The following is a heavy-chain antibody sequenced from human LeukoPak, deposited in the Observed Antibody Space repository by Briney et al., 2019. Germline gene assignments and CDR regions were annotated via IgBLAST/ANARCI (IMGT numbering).Heavy chain of an antibody. Sequence: GGSLRLSCAASGFTFSSYSVNWVRQAPGKGLEWVSSISSSSSYIYYADSVKGRFTISRDNAKNSLYLQMNSLRAEDTAVYYCARPGICGGDCYLGDDYWGQGTLVTVSS. CDR1: GFTFSSYS. CDR3: ARPGICGGDCYLGDDY. D-gene: IGHD2-21*02. CDR2: ISSSSSYI. V-gene: IGHV3-21*01. J-gene: IGHJ4*02.